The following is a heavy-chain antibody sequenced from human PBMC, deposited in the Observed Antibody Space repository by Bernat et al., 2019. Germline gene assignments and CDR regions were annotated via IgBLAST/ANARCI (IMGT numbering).Heavy chain of an antibody. CDR3: AKLAASYDSSGYYSLGMDV. Sequence: QVQLVESGGGVVQPGRSLRLSCAASGFTFSSYGMHWVRQAPGKGLEWVAVISYDGSNKYYADSVKGRFTISRDNSKNTLYLQMNSLRAEDTAVYYCAKLAASYDSSGYYSLGMDVWGQGTTVTVSS. CDR1: GFTFSSYG. D-gene: IGHD3-22*01. V-gene: IGHV3-30*18. J-gene: IGHJ6*02. CDR2: ISYDGSNK.